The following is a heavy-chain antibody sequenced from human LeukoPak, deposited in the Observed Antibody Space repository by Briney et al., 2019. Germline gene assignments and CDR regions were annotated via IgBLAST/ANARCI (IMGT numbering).Heavy chain of an antibody. Sequence: ASVTVSCKVSGYTLTELSMHWVRQAPGKGLEWMGGFDPEDGETIYAQKFQGRVTMTEDTSTDTAYMELSSLRSEDTAVYYCASVHTGYSYGSYYFDYWGQGTLVTVSS. V-gene: IGHV1-24*01. CDR1: GYTLTELS. D-gene: IGHD5-18*01. CDR3: ASVHTGYSYGSYYFDY. CDR2: FDPEDGET. J-gene: IGHJ4*02.